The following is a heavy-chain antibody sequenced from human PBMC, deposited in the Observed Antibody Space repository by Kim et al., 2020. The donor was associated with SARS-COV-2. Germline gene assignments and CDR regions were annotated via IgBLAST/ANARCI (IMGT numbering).Heavy chain of an antibody. J-gene: IGHJ1*01. CDR1: GFTFSDHY. D-gene: IGHD4-4*01. V-gene: IGHV3-72*01. CDR2: IRKRPTSYTT. CDR3: ARVDNRNYGEFGD. Sequence: GGSLRLSFVVSGFTFSDHYMDWVRQAPGKGLEWVGRIRKRPTSYTTEYAASVKGRFTISRDDSKNSLFLQMNSLKVEDTAVYYCARVDNRNYGEFGDWG.